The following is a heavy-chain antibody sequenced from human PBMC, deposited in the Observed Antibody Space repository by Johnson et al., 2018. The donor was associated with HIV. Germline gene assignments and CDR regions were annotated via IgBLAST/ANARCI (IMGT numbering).Heavy chain of an antibody. D-gene: IGHD3-22*01. CDR1: GFTFDDYG. J-gene: IGHJ3*02. CDR3: AREETYYYDSSGYYSGAFDI. CDR2: INWKGGST. V-gene: IGHV3-20*04. Sequence: VQLVESGGGLVRPGGSLRLSCAASGFTFDDYGMSWVRQAPGKGPEWVSGINWKGGSTGYADSVKGRFTISRDNAKNSLYLQMNSLRAEDTALYYCAREETYYYDSSGYYSGAFDIWGQGTMVTVSS.